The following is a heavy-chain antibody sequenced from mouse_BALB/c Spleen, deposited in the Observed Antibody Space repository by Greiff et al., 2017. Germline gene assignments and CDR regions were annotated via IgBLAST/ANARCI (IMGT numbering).Heavy chain of an antibody. D-gene: IGHD1-1*01. CDR1: GYSITSGYY. V-gene: IGHV3-6*02. Sequence: ESGPGLVKPSQSLSLTCSVTGYSITSGYYWNWIRQFPGNKLEWMGYISYDGSNNYNPSLKNRISITRDTSKNQFFLKLNSVTTEDTATYYCARVTTVVASPFDYWGQGTTLTVSS. CDR2: ISYDGSN. J-gene: IGHJ2*01. CDR3: ARVTTVVASPFDY.